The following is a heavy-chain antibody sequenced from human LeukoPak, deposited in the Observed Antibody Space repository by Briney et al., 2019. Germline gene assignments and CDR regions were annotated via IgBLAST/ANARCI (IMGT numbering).Heavy chain of an antibody. D-gene: IGHD5-24*01. CDR1: GGSISSYY. CDR2: IYYSGST. V-gene: IGHV4-59*12. Sequence: SETLPLTCTVSGGSISSYYWSWIREPPGKGLEWIGYIYYSGSTYYNPSLKSRVTISVDTSKNQFSLKLSSVTAADTAVYYCARDQRDGYNSAPYYFDYWGQGTLVTVSS. J-gene: IGHJ4*02. CDR3: ARDQRDGYNSAPYYFDY.